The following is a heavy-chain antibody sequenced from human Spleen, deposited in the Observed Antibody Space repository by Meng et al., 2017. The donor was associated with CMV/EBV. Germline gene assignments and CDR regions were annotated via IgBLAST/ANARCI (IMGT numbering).Heavy chain of an antibody. CDR3: ARWDDFGVVLSFDN. J-gene: IGHJ4*02. D-gene: IGHD3-3*01. V-gene: IGHV1-2*02. Sequence: AYVSTFTGYYMHWVRQAPGQVLEWMGWINPNSGDTNYAQKFQGRVTMTRDTSISTAYMELSRLRSGDTAVYYCARWDDFGVVLSFDNWGQGTLVTVSS. CDR2: INPNSGDT. CDR1: VSTFTGYY.